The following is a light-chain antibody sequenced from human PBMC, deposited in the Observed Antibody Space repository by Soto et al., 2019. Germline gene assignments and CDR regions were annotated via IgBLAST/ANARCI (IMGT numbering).Light chain of an antibody. CDR2: GAI. CDR3: QQYGSSPRS. J-gene: IGKJ2*01. V-gene: IGKV3-20*01. Sequence: EIVLTQSPGTLSLSPGERVTLSCRASESVSSGYVGWYQQKPGQAPRLVIFGAIGRATGIPDRFSGSGSGTDFTLSISSLEAEDFAVYYCQQYGSSPRSFGQGTKLEIK. CDR1: ESVSSGY.